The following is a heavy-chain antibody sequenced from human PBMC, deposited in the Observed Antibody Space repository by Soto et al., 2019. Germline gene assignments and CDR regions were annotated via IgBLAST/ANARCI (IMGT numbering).Heavy chain of an antibody. Sequence: QVQLVQSGAEVKKPGASVKVSCKASGYTFTSYDIIWVRQATGQGLEWMGWMNPSTGNTDSAEKFRXRXXMTRNTSISTVYMELSSLSFEDTAVYYCARGRIIVAGGFDPWGQGTLVTVSS. CDR1: GYTFTSYD. D-gene: IGHD6-19*01. V-gene: IGHV1-8*01. J-gene: IGHJ5*02. CDR2: MNPSTGNT. CDR3: ARGRIIVAGGFDP.